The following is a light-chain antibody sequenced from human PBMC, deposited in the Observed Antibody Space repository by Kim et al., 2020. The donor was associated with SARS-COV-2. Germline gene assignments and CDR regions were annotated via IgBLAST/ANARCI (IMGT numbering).Light chain of an antibody. CDR3: NSYTDSNTFI. J-gene: IGLJ2*01. CDR2: EVS. Sequence: QSALTQPPSASGSPGQSVTISCTGTSSDFGPYNYVSWYQQHPGKAPKVIIYEVSQRPSGVPDRFSGSKSGNTASLTVSGLQAEDEADYYCNSYTDSNTFIFGGGTQPTVL. CDR1: SSDFGPYNY. V-gene: IGLV2-8*01.